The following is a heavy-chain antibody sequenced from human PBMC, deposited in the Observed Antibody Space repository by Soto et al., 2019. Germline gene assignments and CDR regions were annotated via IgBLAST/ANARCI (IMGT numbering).Heavy chain of an antibody. CDR2: IYYTGST. Sequence: SETLSLTFTVSGDSMSSGDYYCSWIRQPQGKGLEWIGYIYYTGSTYYNPSLKSRVTIAVDTSKNQFSLKLSSVTAADTAVYYCAREGVPGIDLMGCDPWGQGTLVTVSS. CDR1: GDSMSSGDYY. D-gene: IGHD6-13*01. CDR3: AREGVPGIDLMGCDP. V-gene: IGHV4-30-4*01. J-gene: IGHJ5*02.